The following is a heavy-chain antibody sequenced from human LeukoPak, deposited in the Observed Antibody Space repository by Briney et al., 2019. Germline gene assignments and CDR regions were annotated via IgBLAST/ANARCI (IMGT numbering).Heavy chain of an antibody. CDR1: GRSISSYY. J-gene: IGHJ4*02. V-gene: IGHV4-34*01. CDR2: INHSGST. D-gene: IGHD2-2*01. CDR3: AGGYCSSTSCFDY. Sequence: SETLSLTCTVSGRSISSYYWSWIRQPPGKGLEWIGEINHSGSTNYNPSLKSRVTISVDTSKNQFSLKLSSVTAADTAVYYCAGGYCSSTSCFDYWGQGTLVTVSS.